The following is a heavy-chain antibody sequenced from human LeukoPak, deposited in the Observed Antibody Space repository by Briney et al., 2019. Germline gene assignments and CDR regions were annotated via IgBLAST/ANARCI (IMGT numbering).Heavy chain of an antibody. CDR1: GGSFSGYY. Sequence: SETLSLTCAVYGGSFSGYYWSWIRQPPGKGLEWIGEINHSGSTNYNPSLKSRVTISVDTSKNQFSLKLSSATAADTAVYYRARGYSSSWYYYYGMDVWGKGTTVTVSS. CDR2: INHSGST. V-gene: IGHV4-34*01. CDR3: ARGYSSSWYYYYGMDV. D-gene: IGHD6-13*01. J-gene: IGHJ6*04.